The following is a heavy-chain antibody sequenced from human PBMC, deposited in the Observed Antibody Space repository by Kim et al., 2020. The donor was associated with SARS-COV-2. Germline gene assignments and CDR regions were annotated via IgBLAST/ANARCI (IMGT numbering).Heavy chain of an antibody. J-gene: IGHJ4*02. Sequence: YADSGKGRFTISRDNAKNSLYLQMNSLRAEDTAVYYCAREDGYSYGNFDYWGQGTLVTVSS. D-gene: IGHD5-18*01. CDR3: AREDGYSYGNFDY. V-gene: IGHV3-11*01.